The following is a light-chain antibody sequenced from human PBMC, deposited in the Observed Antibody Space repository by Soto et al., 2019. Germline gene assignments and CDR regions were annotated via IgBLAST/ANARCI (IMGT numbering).Light chain of an antibody. Sequence: QMSQSPSTLSASVVERDTITCRASQDISKRLNWYQQKPGKAPKLLIYKASSLESGGTPQTSCSGSRTEFTLPISSLQPDDFATQYCQQNYSDPRTFGQGTRLEI. CDR2: KAS. CDR3: QQNYSDPRT. V-gene: IGKV1-5*03. J-gene: IGKJ5*01. CDR1: QDISKR.